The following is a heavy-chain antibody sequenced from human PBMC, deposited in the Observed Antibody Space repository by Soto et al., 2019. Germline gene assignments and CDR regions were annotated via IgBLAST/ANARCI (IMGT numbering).Heavy chain of an antibody. CDR2: ISYDGSNK. CDR3: ARANSYYYYGMDV. J-gene: IGHJ6*02. V-gene: IGHV3-30-3*01. CDR1: GFTFSSYA. Sequence: QVQLVESGGGVVQPGRSLRLSCAASGFTFSSYAMHWVRQAPGKGLEWVAVISYDGSNKYYADSVKGRFTISRDNSKNTLYLQMNSLRAEDTAVYYCARANSYYYYGMDVWGQGTTVTVSS.